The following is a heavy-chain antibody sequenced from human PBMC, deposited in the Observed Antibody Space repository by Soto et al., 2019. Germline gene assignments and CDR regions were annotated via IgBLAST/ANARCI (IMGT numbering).Heavy chain of an antibody. CDR1: GGSVSSGSYY. J-gene: IGHJ4*02. Sequence: SSETLSLTCTVSGGSVSSGSYYWSWIRQPPGKGLEWIGYIYYSGSTNYNPSLKSRVTISVDTSKNLFSLKLSSVTAADTDVYYCARDTGRGFDYCGQGPLVTVYS. V-gene: IGHV4-61*01. CDR2: IYYSGST. D-gene: IGHD4-17*01. CDR3: ARDTGRGFDY.